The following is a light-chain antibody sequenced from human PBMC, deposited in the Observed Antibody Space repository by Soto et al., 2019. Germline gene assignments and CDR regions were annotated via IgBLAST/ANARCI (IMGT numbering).Light chain of an antibody. J-gene: IGKJ4*01. CDR3: QQYNKWPALT. Sequence: EIVMTQSPATLSVSPGERATLSCRASQGVSSDLAWYQQTPGQAPRLLIYAASTRATGIPARFSGSGSGTEFTLTIGSMQSEDFAVYYCQQYNKWPALTFGGGTKVEIK. CDR2: AAS. CDR1: QGVSSD. V-gene: IGKV3-15*01.